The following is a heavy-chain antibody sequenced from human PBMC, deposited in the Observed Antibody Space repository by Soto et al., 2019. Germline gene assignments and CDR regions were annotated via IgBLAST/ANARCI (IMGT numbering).Heavy chain of an antibody. CDR1: GFTFSGYW. J-gene: IGHJ4*02. V-gene: IGHV3-7*05. Sequence: GGSLRLSCAASGFTFSGYWMTWVRQAPGKGLERVANIKQDGSEKYYVDSVKGRFTISRDNAKNSLYLQMNSLRAEDTAVYYCAIDGPYDSSGYYSYWGQGTLVTVSS. D-gene: IGHD3-22*01. CDR2: IKQDGSEK. CDR3: AIDGPYDSSGYYSY.